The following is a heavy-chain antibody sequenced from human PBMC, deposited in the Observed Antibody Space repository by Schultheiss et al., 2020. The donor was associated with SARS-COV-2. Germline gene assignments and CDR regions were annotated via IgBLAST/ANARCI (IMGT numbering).Heavy chain of an antibody. J-gene: IGHJ4*02. CDR2: IYYSGST. CDR3: ARARGYSYGPFDY. Sequence: SQTLSLTCTVSGGSISSYYWSWIRQPPGKGLEWIGYIYYSGSTYYNPSLKSRVTISVDTSKNQFSLKLSSVTAADTAVYYCARARGYSYGPFDYWGQGTLVTVSS. CDR1: GGSISSYY. D-gene: IGHD5-18*01. V-gene: IGHV4-59*12.